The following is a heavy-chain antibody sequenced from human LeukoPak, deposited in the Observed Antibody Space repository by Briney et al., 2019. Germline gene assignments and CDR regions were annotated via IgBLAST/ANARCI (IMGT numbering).Heavy chain of an antibody. J-gene: IGHJ6*03. CDR2: IYYSGST. D-gene: IGHD3-22*01. CDR1: GGSISSYY. CDR3: ARGVGQGGYPLLIDYYYYMDV. V-gene: IGHV4-59*01. Sequence: PSETLSLTCTVSGGSISSYYWSWIRQPPGKGLEWNGYIYYSGSTNYNPSLKSRVTISVDTSKNQFSLKLSSVTAADTAVYYCARGVGQGGYPLLIDYYYYMDVWGKGTTVTVSS.